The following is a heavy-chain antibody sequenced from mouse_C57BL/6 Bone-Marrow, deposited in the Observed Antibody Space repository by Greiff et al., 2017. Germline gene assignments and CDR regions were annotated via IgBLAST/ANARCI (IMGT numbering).Heavy chain of an antibody. V-gene: IGHV1-20*01. J-gene: IGHJ2*01. D-gene: IGHD2-9*01. Sequence: EVQLQQSGPELVKPGDSVKISCKASGYSFTGYFMNWVMPSHGKSLEWIGRINPYNGDTFYNQKFKGKATLTVDKSSSTAHMELRSLTSEDSAVYYCASSYYGYEDFGYWGQGTTLTVSS. CDR2: INPYNGDT. CDR3: ASSYYGYEDFGY. CDR1: GYSFTGYF.